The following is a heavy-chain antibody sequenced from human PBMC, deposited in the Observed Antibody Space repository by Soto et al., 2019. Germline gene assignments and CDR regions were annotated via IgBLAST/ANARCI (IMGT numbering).Heavy chain of an antibody. V-gene: IGHV3-7*01. D-gene: IGHD2-21*01. CDR2: IKQDGSEK. CDR3: ARCGTRGDCYLGVDY. J-gene: IGHJ4*02. Sequence: GGSLRLSCAASGFTFSSYWMSWVRQAPGKGLEWVANIKQDGSEKYYVDSVKGRFTISRDNAKNSLYLQMNSLRAEDTAVYYCARCGTRGDCYLGVDYWGQGTLVTVSS. CDR1: GFTFSSYW.